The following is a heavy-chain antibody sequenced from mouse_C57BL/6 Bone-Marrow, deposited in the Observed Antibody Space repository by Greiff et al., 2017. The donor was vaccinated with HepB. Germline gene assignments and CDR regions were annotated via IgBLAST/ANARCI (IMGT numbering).Heavy chain of an antibody. CDR2: ISYSGST. CDR1: GYSITSDY. D-gene: IGHD1-1*01. Sequence: EVKLMESGPGLAKPSQTLSLTCSVTGYSITSDYWNWIRKFPGNKLEYMGYISYSGSTYYNPSLKSRISITRDTSKNQYYLQLNSVTTEDTATYYCARPSNLLLTWFAYWGQGTLVTVSA. J-gene: IGHJ3*01. CDR3: ARPSNLLLTWFAY. V-gene: IGHV3-8*01.